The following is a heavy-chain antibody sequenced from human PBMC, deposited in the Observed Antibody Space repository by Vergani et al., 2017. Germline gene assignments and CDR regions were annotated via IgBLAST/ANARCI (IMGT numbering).Heavy chain of an antibody. V-gene: IGHV3-72*01. CDR3: ARVNSGTNYGMDV. CDR1: GFTFSDHY. CDR2: TRNKANSYTT. D-gene: IGHD1-26*01. Sequence: EVQLVESGGGLVQPGGSLRLSCAASGFTFSDHYMDWVRQAPGKGLEWVGRTRNKANSYTTEYAASVKGRFTISRDDSKNSLYLPMNSLKTEDTAVYYCARVNSGTNYGMDVWGQGP. J-gene: IGHJ6*02.